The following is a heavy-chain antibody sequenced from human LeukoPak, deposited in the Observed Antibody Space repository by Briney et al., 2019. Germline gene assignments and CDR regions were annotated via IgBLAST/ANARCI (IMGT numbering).Heavy chain of an antibody. CDR1: GGSSRSGRYY. D-gene: IGHD3-9*01. CDR3: ALDISNYYFRGMNV. Sequence: SETLSLTCTVSGGSSRSGRYYWGWLRQPPGKGLEWIASINYSGSTNYNPSLKSRVTISVDTSKNQFSLKLNSVTAADTAVYFCALDISNYYFRGMNVWGQGTTVTVSS. J-gene: IGHJ6*02. CDR2: INYSGST. V-gene: IGHV4-39*07.